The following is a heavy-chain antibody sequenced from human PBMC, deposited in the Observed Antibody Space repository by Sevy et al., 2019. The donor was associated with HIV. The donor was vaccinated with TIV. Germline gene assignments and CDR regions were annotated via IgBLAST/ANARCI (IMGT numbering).Heavy chain of an antibody. Sequence: ASVKVSCKASGYTFTGYYMHWVRQAPGQGLEWMGWINPNSGGTNYAQKFQGRVTMTRDTSINTAYMELSRLRSDDTAVYYCAREGLSGYDAFDIWGQGTMVTVS. CDR1: GYTFTGYY. J-gene: IGHJ3*02. V-gene: IGHV1-2*02. CDR3: AREGLSGYDAFDI. D-gene: IGHD5-12*01. CDR2: INPNSGGT.